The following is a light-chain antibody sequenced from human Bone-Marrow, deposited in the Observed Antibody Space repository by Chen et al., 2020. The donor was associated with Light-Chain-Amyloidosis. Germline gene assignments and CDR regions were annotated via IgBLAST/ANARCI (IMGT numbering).Light chain of an antibody. V-gene: IGKV3-20*01. CDR1: QTISSNY. CDR3: QQYGTSPLT. Sequence: EIVLTQSTGTLSLSPGEGANLSCRASQTISSNYLTWYQQKFGQAPRLLIYGSSSRATGIPDRFTGSGSGTDFTLTINRLGPEDFAMYYCQQYGTSPLTFGGGTKVEIE. J-gene: IGKJ4*01. CDR2: GSS.